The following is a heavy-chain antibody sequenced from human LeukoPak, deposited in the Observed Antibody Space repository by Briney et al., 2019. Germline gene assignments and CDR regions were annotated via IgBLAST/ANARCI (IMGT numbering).Heavy chain of an antibody. Sequence: ASVKVSCKASGYTFTNYGISWVRHAPGQELEWMGWISADNGNTKYAQKLQGRVTMATDTSTSTAYMELRSLRSDDTAVYYCARGGYGDYGFDYWGQGTLVTVSS. D-gene: IGHD5-12*01. CDR2: ISADNGNT. CDR3: ARGGYGDYGFDY. J-gene: IGHJ4*02. CDR1: GYTFTNYG. V-gene: IGHV1-18*01.